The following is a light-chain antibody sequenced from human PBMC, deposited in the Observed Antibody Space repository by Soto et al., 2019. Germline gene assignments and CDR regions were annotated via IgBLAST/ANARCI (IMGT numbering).Light chain of an antibody. J-gene: IGLJ1*01. CDR2: DVS. V-gene: IGLV2-14*01. CDR1: SSDVGGYNF. Sequence: QPVLTQPASVCGYTGQSITISCTGTSSDVGGYNFVSWYQQHPGKAPKLLIYDVSDRPSGVSNRFSGSKSGNTASLTISGLQAEDEADYYCSSYTISSTYVFGTGTKVTVL. CDR3: SSYTISSTYV.